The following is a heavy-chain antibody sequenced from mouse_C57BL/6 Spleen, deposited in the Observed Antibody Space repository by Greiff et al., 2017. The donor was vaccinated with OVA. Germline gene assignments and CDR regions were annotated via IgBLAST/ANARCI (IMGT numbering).Heavy chain of an antibody. D-gene: IGHD1-1*01. V-gene: IGHV1-39*01. CDR3: AIYYYYGSSPYYYAMDY. Sequence: VQLQQSGPELVKPGASVKISCKASGYSFTDYNMNWVKQSNGKSLEWIGVINPNYGTTSYNQKFKGKATLTVDQSSSTAYMQLNSLTSEDSAVYYCAIYYYYGSSPYYYAMDYWGQGTSVTVSS. J-gene: IGHJ4*01. CDR2: INPNYGTT. CDR1: GYSFTDYN.